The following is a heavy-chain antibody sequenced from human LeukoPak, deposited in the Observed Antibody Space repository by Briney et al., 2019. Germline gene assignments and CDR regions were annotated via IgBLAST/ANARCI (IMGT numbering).Heavy chain of an antibody. Sequence: ASVKVSCKASGYTFTNYDINWVRQATGQGLEWMGWMNPNSGNTGYAQKFQGRVTITRNTSISTAYMELSSLRSEDTAVYYCARGGRTGITYYYYYYMDVWGKGTTVTVSS. J-gene: IGHJ6*03. CDR1: GYTFTNYD. CDR3: ARGGRTGITYYYYYYMDV. CDR2: MNPNSGNT. D-gene: IGHD3/OR15-3a*01. V-gene: IGHV1-8*01.